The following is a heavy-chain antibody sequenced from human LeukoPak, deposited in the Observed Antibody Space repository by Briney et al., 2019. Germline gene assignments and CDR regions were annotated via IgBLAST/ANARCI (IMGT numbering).Heavy chain of an antibody. Sequence: GGSLRLSCAASGFTFSSYAMSWVRQAPGKGLEWVSAISGSGGSTYYADSVKGRFAISRDSSKITLYLQMNSLRAEDTAVYYCAKDQRGITMIVVGILGAFDIWGQGTMVTVSS. V-gene: IGHV3-23*01. D-gene: IGHD3-22*01. CDR2: ISGSGGST. CDR3: AKDQRGITMIVVGILGAFDI. J-gene: IGHJ3*02. CDR1: GFTFSSYA.